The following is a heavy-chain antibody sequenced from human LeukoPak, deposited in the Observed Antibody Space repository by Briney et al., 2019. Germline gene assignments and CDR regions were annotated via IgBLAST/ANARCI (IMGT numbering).Heavy chain of an antibody. D-gene: IGHD7-27*01. CDR2: IYTSVST. CDR1: GGSISSYY. CDR3: ARQVPSNWGSVDY. J-gene: IGHJ4*02. Sequence: PSETLSLTCTVSGGSISSYYWSWIREPPGNGLEWIGYIYTSVSTNYNPSLKSRVTISVDTSKNQFCLKLSSVTAADTAVYYCARQVPSNWGSVDYWGQGTLVTVSS. V-gene: IGHV4-4*09.